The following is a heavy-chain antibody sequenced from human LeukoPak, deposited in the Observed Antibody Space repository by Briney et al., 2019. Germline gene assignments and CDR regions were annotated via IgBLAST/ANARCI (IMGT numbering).Heavy chain of an antibody. J-gene: IGHJ4*02. CDR3: ASKSDYGGNSFGY. Sequence: SVKVSCKASGGTFSSYAISWVRQAPGQGLEWMGGIIPIFGTANYAQKFQGRVTITTDGSTSTAYMELSSLRSEDTAVYYCASKSDYGGNSFGYWGQGTLVTVSS. V-gene: IGHV1-69*05. D-gene: IGHD4-23*01. CDR2: IIPIFGTA. CDR1: GGTFSSYA.